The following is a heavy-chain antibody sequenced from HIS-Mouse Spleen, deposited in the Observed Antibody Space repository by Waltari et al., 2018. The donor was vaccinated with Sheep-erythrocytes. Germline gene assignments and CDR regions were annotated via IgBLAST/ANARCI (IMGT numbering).Heavy chain of an antibody. D-gene: IGHD1-26*01. Sequence: EVQLVESGGGLVKPGGSLRLSCAASGFTFSSYSMNWVRHAPGKGLEWVSYISRSSSYIYYADSVKVRFTISRDNAKNSLYLQMNSLRAEDTAVYYCARVASVATFDYWGQGTLVTVSS. V-gene: IGHV3-21*01. CDR2: ISRSSSYI. CDR1: GFTFSSYS. CDR3: ARVASVATFDY. J-gene: IGHJ4*02.